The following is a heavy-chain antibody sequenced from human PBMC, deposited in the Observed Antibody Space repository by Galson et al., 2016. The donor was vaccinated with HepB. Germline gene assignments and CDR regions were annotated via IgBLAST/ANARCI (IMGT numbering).Heavy chain of an antibody. Sequence: SVKVSCKASGGSYSTYSISWVRQAPGQGLQWMGGIIPHFGTAVYGQKFQGRVTISADESTSTIYMQLINLRSEDTAVYYCARDRRLGRPFWFDPWGQGTLVIVSS. CDR1: GGSYSTYS. CDR3: ARDRRLGRPFWFDP. D-gene: IGHD1-1*01. J-gene: IGHJ5*02. V-gene: IGHV1-69*13. CDR2: IIPHFGTA.